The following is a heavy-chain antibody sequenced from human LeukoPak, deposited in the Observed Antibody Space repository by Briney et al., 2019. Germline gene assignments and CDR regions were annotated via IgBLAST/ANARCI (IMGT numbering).Heavy chain of an antibody. CDR1: GYIFTNYF. Sequence: GASVKVSFTASGYIFTNYFIHWVRQAPGQGLEWITIISPSDGNRVYGPKFQGRVTVTSDTSTSTVYMELSSLRSEDTAVYYCAREKFGGYFDYWGQGTLVTVSS. D-gene: IGHD2-15*01. CDR3: AREKFGGYFDY. V-gene: IGHV1-46*01. J-gene: IGHJ4*02. CDR2: ISPSDGNR.